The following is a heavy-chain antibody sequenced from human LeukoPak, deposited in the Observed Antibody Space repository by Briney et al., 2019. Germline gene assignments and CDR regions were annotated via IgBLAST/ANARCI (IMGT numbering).Heavy chain of an antibody. CDR2: ISGSGGST. CDR3: TRSDSGWYFDYFDY. J-gene: IGHJ4*02. CDR1: GFTFSSYA. Sequence: GGSLRLSCAASGFTFSSYAMSWVRQAPGKGLEWVSAISGSGGSTYYADSVKGRFTISGDNSKNTLYLQMNSLRAEDTAVYYCTRSDSGWYFDYFDYWGQGTLVTVSS. V-gene: IGHV3-23*01. D-gene: IGHD6-19*01.